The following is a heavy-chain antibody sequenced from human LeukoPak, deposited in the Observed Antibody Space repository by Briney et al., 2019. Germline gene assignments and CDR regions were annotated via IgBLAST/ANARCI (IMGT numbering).Heavy chain of an antibody. CDR1: GFTFSSYS. CDR3: ARDKDVGATLLDY. J-gene: IGHJ4*02. D-gene: IGHD1-26*01. CDR2: ISSSSNI. V-gene: IGHV3-21*01. Sequence: GGSLRLSCAASGFTFSSYSMNWVRQAPGKGLEWVSSISSSSNIYYADSVKGRFTISRDNAKNSLYLQMNSLRADDTAVYYCARDKDVGATLLDYWGQGTLVTVSS.